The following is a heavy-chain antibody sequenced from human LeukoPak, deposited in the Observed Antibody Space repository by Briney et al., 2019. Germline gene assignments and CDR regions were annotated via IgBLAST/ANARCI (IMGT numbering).Heavy chain of an antibody. CDR3: ARETVAGTNDY. CDR2: INPNSGGT. Sequence: ASVKVSCKASGGTFSSYAISWVRQAPGQGLEWMGWINPNSGGTNYAQKFQGRVTMTRDTSISTAYMELSRLRSDDTAVYYCARETVAGTNDYWGQGTLVTVSS. V-gene: IGHV1-2*02. J-gene: IGHJ4*02. CDR1: GGTFSSYA. D-gene: IGHD6-19*01.